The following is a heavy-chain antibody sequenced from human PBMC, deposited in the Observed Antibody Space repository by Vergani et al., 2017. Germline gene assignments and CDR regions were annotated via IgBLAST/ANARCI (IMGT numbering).Heavy chain of an antibody. CDR3: ARQPEQLVKEYYFDY. V-gene: IGHV5-51*01. CDR2: IYHGDSDT. D-gene: IGHD6-13*01. CDR1: GYSFTSYW. J-gene: IGHJ4*02. Sequence: EVQLVQSGAEVKKPGESLKISCKGSGYSFTSYWIGWVRQRPGKGLEWMGIIYHGDSDTRYSPSFQGQVTIAADKSISTAYRQWSSLKASETAMYYCARQPEQLVKEYYFDYWGQGTLVTVSS.